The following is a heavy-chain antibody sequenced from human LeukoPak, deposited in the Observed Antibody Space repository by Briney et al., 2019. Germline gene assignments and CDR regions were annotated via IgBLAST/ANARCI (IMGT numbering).Heavy chain of an antibody. J-gene: IGHJ3*02. CDR3: ARGLNTMVRGASDSFDI. Sequence: ASVKVSCKASGYTFTNYYIHWVRQAPGQGLEWMGIINPSGGGTLYAQRFQGRVTMTRDTSTSTVYMELSSLRSEDTAVYSCARGLNTMVRGASDSFDIWGQGTMVTVSS. CDR2: INPSGGGT. V-gene: IGHV1-46*01. D-gene: IGHD3-10*01. CDR1: GYTFTNYY.